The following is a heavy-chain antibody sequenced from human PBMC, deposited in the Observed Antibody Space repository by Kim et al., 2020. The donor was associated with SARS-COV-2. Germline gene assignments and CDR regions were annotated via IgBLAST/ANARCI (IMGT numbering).Heavy chain of an antibody. Sequence: SETLSLTCTVSGGSISSSSYYWGWIRQPPGKGLEWIGSIYYSGSTYYNPSLKSRVTISVDTSKNQFSLKLSSVTAADTAVYYCATAGRRGYSGYDPDGLDYWGQGTLVTVSS. D-gene: IGHD5-12*01. J-gene: IGHJ4*02. CDR2: IYYSGST. CDR3: ATAGRRGYSGYDPDGLDY. CDR1: GGSISSSSYY. V-gene: IGHV4-39*07.